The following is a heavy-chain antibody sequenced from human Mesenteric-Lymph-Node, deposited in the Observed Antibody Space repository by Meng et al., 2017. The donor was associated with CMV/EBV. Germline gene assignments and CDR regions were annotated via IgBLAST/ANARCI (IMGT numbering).Heavy chain of an antibody. D-gene: IGHD1-14*01. V-gene: IGHV3-43*01. J-gene: IGHJ4*02. CDR2: ISWDGGST. CDR3: AKIGGYRTIDY. CDR1: GFTCDDNT. Sequence: LSCAASGFTCDDNTMHWVRQVPGKGLEWVSLISWDGGSTYYADSVKGRFTVSRDNRRNFLYLQMNGLRTEDTALYYCAKIGGYRTIDYWGQGTLVTVSS.